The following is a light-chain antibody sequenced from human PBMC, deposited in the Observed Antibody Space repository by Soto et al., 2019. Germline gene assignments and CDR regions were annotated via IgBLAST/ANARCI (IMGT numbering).Light chain of an antibody. CDR2: DAS. Sequence: EIVLTQSPGTLSLSPGERATLSCRASQSVANNYLAWYQQKPGQAPRFLIYDASSRATGIPDRFSGSWSGTDFTLTISRLEPEDFAVYYCEQYGSTPLTFGGGNKVEIK. CDR3: EQYGSTPLT. V-gene: IGKV3-20*01. CDR1: QSVANNY. J-gene: IGKJ4*01.